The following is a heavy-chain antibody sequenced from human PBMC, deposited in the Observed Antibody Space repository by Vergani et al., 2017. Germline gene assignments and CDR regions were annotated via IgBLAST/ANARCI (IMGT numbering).Heavy chain of an antibody. CDR1: GFIFSDHY. J-gene: IGHJ4*02. CDR3: TRQSDTDRFLDY. V-gene: IGHV3-73*01. CDR2: VRSKANSYAT. Sequence: EVQVVESGGGLVQPGGSLRLSCAASGFIFSDHYMDWVRQAPGKGLEWVGRVRSKANSYATAYAASVKGRFTISRDDSKNTAYLQMNSLKTEDTAVYFCTRQSDTDRFLDYWGQGTLVTVSS.